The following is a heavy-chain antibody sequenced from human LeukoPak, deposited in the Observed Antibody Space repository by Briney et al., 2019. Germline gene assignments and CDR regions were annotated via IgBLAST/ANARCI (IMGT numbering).Heavy chain of an antibody. CDR2: INWNGGSR. CDR3: ARVFWSAGYYYHFDY. Sequence: GGSLRLSCAASGFKFDDYGMSWVRQVPGKGLEWVSGINWNGGSRGYADSVKGRFTISRDNAKNSVYLQMNSLRAEDTAVYYCARVFWSAGYYYHFDYWGQGTLVTVSS. J-gene: IGHJ4*02. D-gene: IGHD3-22*01. CDR1: GFKFDDYG. V-gene: IGHV3-20*04.